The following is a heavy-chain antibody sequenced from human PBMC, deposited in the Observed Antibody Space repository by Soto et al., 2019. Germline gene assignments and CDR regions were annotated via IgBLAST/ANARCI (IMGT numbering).Heavy chain of an antibody. D-gene: IGHD3-10*01. CDR2: IIPIFGTA. CDR1: GGTFSSYA. Sequence: SVKVSCKASGGTFSSYAISWVRHAHGQGLEWMGGIIPIFGTANYAQKFQGRVTITADESTSTAYMELSSLRSEDTAVYYCARRNYYGSGSYYYYYGMVVWGKGTTVTVSS. J-gene: IGHJ6*04. V-gene: IGHV1-69*13. CDR3: ARRNYYGSGSYYYYYGMVV.